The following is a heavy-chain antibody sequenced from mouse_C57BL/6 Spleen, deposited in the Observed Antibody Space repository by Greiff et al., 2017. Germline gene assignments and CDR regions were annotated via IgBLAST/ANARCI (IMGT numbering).Heavy chain of an antibody. CDR3: ARAYYYGSSWYIEG. CDR1: GYAFSSYW. Sequence: QVQLQQSGAELVKPGASVKISCKASGYAFSSYWMNWVKQRPGKGLEWIGQIYPGDGDTNYNGKFKGKATLTADKSSSTAYMQLSSLTSEDSAVYYCARAYYYGSSWYIEGWGKGTAATVSS. V-gene: IGHV1-80*01. CDR2: IYPGDGDT. D-gene: IGHD1-1*01. J-gene: IGHJ1*03.